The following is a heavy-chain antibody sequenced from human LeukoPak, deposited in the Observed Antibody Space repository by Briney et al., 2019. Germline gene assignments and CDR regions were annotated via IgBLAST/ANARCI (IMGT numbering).Heavy chain of an antibody. V-gene: IGHV5-51*01. CDR1: GYRFTNYW. Sequence: GESLKISCEVSGYRFTNYWIGWVRQMPGKGLEWMGIIYPDDSDTKYSPSFQGQVTISVVKSISAAYLHWSSLKASDTAMYYCARPYGDGRAGDYWGRGTLVTVSS. D-gene: IGHD4-17*01. J-gene: IGHJ4*02. CDR2: IYPDDSDT. CDR3: ARPYGDGRAGDY.